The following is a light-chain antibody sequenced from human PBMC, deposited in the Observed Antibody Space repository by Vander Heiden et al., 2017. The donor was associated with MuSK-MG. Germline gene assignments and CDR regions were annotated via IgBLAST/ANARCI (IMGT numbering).Light chain of an antibody. CDR2: AAS. CDR3: QQSDSAPYT. V-gene: IGKV1-39*01. J-gene: IGKJ2*01. CDR1: QSISRY. Sequence: DIQMTQSPPSLSASVGDRVTITCRASQSISRYLNWYLQKPGTAPKLLIFAASSLQGGVPSRFSGGGSGTDFTLTISRLQPEDFATYYCQQSDSAPYTFGQGTKLDIK.